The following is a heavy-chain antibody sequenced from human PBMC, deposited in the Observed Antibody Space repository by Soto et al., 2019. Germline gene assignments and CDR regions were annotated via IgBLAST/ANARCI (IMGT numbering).Heavy chain of an antibody. V-gene: IGHV3-33*01. CDR1: GFIFKNYG. Sequence: QVQLVESGGGVVQPGTSLRLSCAASGFIFKNYGMQWVRQAPGKGLEWVAVIWHDGKNYGYADSVKGRFTVSRDNRKNTLYLQMNRLRAEDTAVYYCARDPGKSEAMDHLGQGTLVTVSS. J-gene: IGHJ4*02. CDR3: ARDPGKSEAMDH. CDR2: IWHDGKNY.